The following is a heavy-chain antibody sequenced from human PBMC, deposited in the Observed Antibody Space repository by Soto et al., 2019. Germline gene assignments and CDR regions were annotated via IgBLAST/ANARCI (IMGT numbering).Heavy chain of an antibody. CDR2: ISGSGGST. CDR1: GFTFSSYA. J-gene: IGHJ5*02. Sequence: GGSLRLSCAASGFTFSSYAMSWVRQAPGKGLEWVSAISGSGGSTYYADSVKGRFTISRDNSKNTLYLQMNSLRAEDTAVYYCAKDERITMILNWFDPWGQGTLVTVSS. V-gene: IGHV3-23*01. CDR3: AKDERITMILNWFDP. D-gene: IGHD3-22*01.